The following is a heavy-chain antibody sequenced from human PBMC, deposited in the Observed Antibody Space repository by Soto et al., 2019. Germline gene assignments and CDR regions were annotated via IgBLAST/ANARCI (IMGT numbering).Heavy chain of an antibody. CDR1: GFTFSNAW. J-gene: IGHJ5*02. D-gene: IGHD3-10*01. V-gene: IGHV3-15*01. Sequence: LRLSCAASGFTFSNAWMSWFRQAPGKGLEWVGRIKSKTDGGTTDYAAPVKGRFTISRDDSKNTLYLQMNSLKTEDTAVYYCTSDSYYYGSGSYYYNWFDPWGQGTLVTVSS. CDR2: IKSKTDGGTT. CDR3: TSDSYYYGSGSYYYNWFDP.